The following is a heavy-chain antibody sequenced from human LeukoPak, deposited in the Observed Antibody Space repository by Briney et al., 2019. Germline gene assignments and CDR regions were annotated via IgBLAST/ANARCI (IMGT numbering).Heavy chain of an antibody. CDR1: GGSISSYY. J-gene: IGHJ4*02. Sequence: PSETLSLTCTVSGGSISSYYWIWIRQPPGKGLEWIGYIYYSGSTNYNPSLKSRVTISVDTSKNQFSLKLSSVTAADTAVYYCARDPTGGSYGGIDYWGQGTLVTVSS. CDR2: IYYSGST. D-gene: IGHD1-26*01. V-gene: IGHV4-59*01. CDR3: ARDPTGGSYGGIDY.